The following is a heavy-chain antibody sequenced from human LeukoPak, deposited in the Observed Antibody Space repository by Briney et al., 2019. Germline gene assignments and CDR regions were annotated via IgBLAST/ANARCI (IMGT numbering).Heavy chain of an antibody. J-gene: IGHJ4*02. D-gene: IGHD3-9*01. CDR1: GFTFSSYW. Sequence: GGSLRLSCAASGFTFSSYWMSWVRQAPGKGLEWVANIKQEGSEKYYVDSVKGRFTISRDNAKNSLYLQMNSLRAEDTAVYYCARGRSYDILTGYYFFDYWGQGTLVTVSS. CDR2: IKQEGSEK. CDR3: ARGRSYDILTGYYFFDY. V-gene: IGHV3-7*01.